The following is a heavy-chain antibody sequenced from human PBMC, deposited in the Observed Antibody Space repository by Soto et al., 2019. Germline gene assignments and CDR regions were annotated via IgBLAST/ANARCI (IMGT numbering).Heavy chain of an antibody. CDR2: ISSSSSYI. CDR1: GFTFSSYS. J-gene: IGHJ3*02. CDR3: ASFEYYYDSSGSRPYAFDI. D-gene: IGHD3-22*01. V-gene: IGHV3-21*01. Sequence: VGSLRLSCAASGFTFSSYSMNWVRQAPGKGLEWVSSISSSSSYIYYADSVKGRFTISRDNAKNSLYLQMNSLRAEDTAVYYCASFEYYYDSSGSRPYAFDIWGQGTMVTVSS.